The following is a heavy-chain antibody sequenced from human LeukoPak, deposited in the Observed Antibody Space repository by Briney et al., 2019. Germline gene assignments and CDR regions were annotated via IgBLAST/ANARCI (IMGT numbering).Heavy chain of an antibody. V-gene: IGHV1-69*13. Sequence: SVKVSCKASGGTFSSYAISWLRQAPGQGLEWMGGIIPIFGTANYAQKFQGRVTITADESTSTAYMELSSLRSGDTAVYYCVSDYYGSGSYDYWGQGTLVTVSS. CDR3: VSDYYGSGSYDY. CDR1: GGTFSSYA. CDR2: IIPIFGTA. J-gene: IGHJ4*02. D-gene: IGHD3-10*01.